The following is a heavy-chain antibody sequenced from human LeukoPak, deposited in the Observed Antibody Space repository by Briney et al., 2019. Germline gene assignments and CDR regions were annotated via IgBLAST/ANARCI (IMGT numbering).Heavy chain of an antibody. CDR1: GFTFSSYA. J-gene: IGHJ4*02. V-gene: IGHV3-23*01. Sequence: GGSPRLSCAASGFTFSSYAMSWVRQAPGKGLEWVPVISGSGGTTYYADSVKGRFTISRDNSKNTLYLQMNSLRAEDTAVYYCTKWSVVVPAAHLYYFDYWGQGTLVTVSS. CDR3: TKWSVVVPAAHLYYFDY. CDR2: ISGSGGTT. D-gene: IGHD2-2*01.